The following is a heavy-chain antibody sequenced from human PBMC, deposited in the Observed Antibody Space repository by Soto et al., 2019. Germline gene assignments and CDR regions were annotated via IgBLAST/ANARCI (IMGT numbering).Heavy chain of an antibody. J-gene: IGHJ6*02. CDR1: GFTFSVSA. D-gene: IGHD3-3*01. V-gene: IGHV3-73*01. CDR3: TRGYFANYDFWSPRVSMDV. CDR2: IRSKADSYAT. Sequence: HPGGSLRLSCAASGFTFSVSAMHWVRHASGKGLEWVGRIRSKADSYATVYAASVKGRFTIPRDDSKNTAYLQMNSLKTEDTAVYYCTRGYFANYDFWSPRVSMDVWGQGTTVTVSS.